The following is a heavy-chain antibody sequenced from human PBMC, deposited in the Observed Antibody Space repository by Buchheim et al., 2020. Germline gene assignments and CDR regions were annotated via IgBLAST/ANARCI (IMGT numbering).Heavy chain of an antibody. V-gene: IGHV4-34*01. D-gene: IGHD3-3*01. CDR2: INHSGST. Sequence: QVQLQQWGAGLLKPSETLSLTCAVYSGSFSGYYWSWIRQPPGKGLEWIGEINHSGSTKYNPSLKSRVTISVETSKNQFSLKLSSVTAADTAVYYCARVHTYYDFWSGYSTYYYYYGMDVWGQGTT. CDR1: SGSFSGYY. J-gene: IGHJ6*02. CDR3: ARVHTYYDFWSGYSTYYYYYGMDV.